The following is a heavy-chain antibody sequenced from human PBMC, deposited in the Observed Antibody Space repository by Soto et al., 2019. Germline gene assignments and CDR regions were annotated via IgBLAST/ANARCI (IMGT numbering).Heavy chain of an antibody. Sequence: LRLSCAASGFTFSSYWMSWVRQAPGKGLEWVANIKQDGSEKYYVDSVKGRFTISIDNAKNSLYLQMNSLRAEDTAVYYCARDAIFGLTMDVWGQGTTVTVSS. CDR3: ARDAIFGLTMDV. D-gene: IGHD3-3*01. CDR1: GFTFSSYW. V-gene: IGHV3-7*01. CDR2: IKQDGSEK. J-gene: IGHJ6*02.